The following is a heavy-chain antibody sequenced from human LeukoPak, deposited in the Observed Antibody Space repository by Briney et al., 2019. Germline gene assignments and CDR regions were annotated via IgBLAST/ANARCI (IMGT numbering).Heavy chain of an antibody. Sequence: KPSETLSLTCTVSGGAISGSPYYWGWIRQPPGKGLEGIGSTSYSGSTYYNPSLKSRGTISVDTSKNHFSLKLTSVTAADTAVYYCARAYSSGWYNDFDPWGRGTLVIVSS. CDR3: ARAYSSGWYNDFDP. CDR1: GGAISGSPYY. J-gene: IGHJ5*02. CDR2: TSYSGST. V-gene: IGHV4-39*02. D-gene: IGHD6-19*01.